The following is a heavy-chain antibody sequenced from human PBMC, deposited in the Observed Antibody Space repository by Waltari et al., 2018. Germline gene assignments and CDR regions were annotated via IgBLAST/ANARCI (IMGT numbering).Heavy chain of an antibody. D-gene: IGHD4-17*01. V-gene: IGHV1-8*03. CDR3: ARSGSSYGDYGLDY. Sequence: QVQLVQSGAEVKKPGASVKVSCKASGYTFTSYDINWVRQATGQGLEWIGWSNPNSGNTGYAQKFQGRVTITRNTSISTAYMELSSLRSEDTAVYYCARSGSSYGDYGLDYWGQGTLVTVSS. J-gene: IGHJ4*02. CDR1: GYTFTSYD. CDR2: SNPNSGNT.